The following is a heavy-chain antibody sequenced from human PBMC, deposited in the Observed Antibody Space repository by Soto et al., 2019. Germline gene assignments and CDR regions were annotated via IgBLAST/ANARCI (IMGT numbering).Heavy chain of an antibody. CDR1: GFAVSSHP. CDR3: ARRAFGSSRSFDL. D-gene: IGHD6-6*01. V-gene: IGHV3-23*01. J-gene: IGHJ3*01. Sequence: GGALRLSSAASGFAVSSHPMSWVRQAPERGLEWVSGISDSGGLTYNADSVKGRFTISRDNSKNTLYLQMNSLRAEDTALYYCARRAFGSSRSFDLWGQRRMVTV. CDR2: ISDSGGLT.